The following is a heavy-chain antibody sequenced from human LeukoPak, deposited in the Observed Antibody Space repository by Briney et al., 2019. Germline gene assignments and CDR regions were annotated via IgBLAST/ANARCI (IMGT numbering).Heavy chain of an antibody. V-gene: IGHV4-61*05. CDR1: GGSIGSSAYS. Sequence: PSETLSLTCTVSGGSIGSSAYSWGWIRQPPGKGLEWIGYIYYSGSTNYNPSLKSRVTISVDTSKNQFSLKLSSVTAADTAVYYCARAPKDAVLRYFDWLFDCWGQGTLVTVSS. D-gene: IGHD3-9*01. CDR2: IYYSGST. CDR3: ARAPKDAVLRYFDWLFDC. J-gene: IGHJ4*02.